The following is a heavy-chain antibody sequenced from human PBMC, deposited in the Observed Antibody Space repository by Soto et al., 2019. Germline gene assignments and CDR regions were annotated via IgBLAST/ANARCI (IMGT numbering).Heavy chain of an antibody. CDR1: GFIFSNYA. CDR2: ISGRGGST. V-gene: IGHV3-23*01. D-gene: IGHD3-3*02. CDR3: IQSIRY. Sequence: EVQLLESGGGLVQPGGSLRLSCAASGFIFSNYAMNWVRQAPGKGLEWVSAISGRGGSTYYAGSVEARSTSSRDKSKKTLYLQRMRLRADDTAISYCIQSIRYWGQGTLVTVSS. J-gene: IGHJ4*02.